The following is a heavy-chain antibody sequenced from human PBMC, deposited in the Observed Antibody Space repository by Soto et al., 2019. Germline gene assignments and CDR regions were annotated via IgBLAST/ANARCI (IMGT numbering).Heavy chain of an antibody. Sequence: PSETLSLTCIVSGDSVTSGIYYWTWLRHPPGKGLEWIGYISYTGRTKYNPSLQSRVTISVDTSKNDFSLNLSSVTAADTAVYFCAREWGILPYYVMNVWGPGTAMTVSS. CDR2: ISYTGRT. V-gene: IGHV4-61*03. D-gene: IGHD7-27*01. J-gene: IGHJ6*02. CDR3: AREWGILPYYVMNV. CDR1: GDSVTSGIYY.